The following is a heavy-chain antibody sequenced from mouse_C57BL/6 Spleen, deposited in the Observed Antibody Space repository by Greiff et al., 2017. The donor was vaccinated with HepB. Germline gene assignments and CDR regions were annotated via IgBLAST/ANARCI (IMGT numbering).Heavy chain of an antibody. CDR2: INPSNSGT. J-gene: IGHJ1*03. CDR3: ARPSYYGSSYWYFDV. Sequence: VQLQQPGTELVKPGASVKLSCKASGYTFTSYWMPWVKQRPGQGLEWIGNINPSNSGTNYNEKFKSKATLTVDKSSSTAYMQLSSLTSEDSAVYYCARPSYYGSSYWYFDVWGTGTTVTVSS. CDR1: GYTFTSYW. V-gene: IGHV1-53*01. D-gene: IGHD1-1*01.